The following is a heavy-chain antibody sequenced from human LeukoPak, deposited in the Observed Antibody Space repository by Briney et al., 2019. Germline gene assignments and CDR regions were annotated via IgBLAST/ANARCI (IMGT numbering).Heavy chain of an antibody. V-gene: IGHV3-23*01. CDR2: ISGSGGST. CDR3: AKDRKVRGVTCFDY. CDR1: GFTFSSYA. J-gene: IGHJ4*02. D-gene: IGHD3-10*01. Sequence: PGGSLRLSCAASGFTFSSYAMSWVRQAPGKGLEWGSVISGSGGSTYYADSVKGRFTISRDDSKNTLYLQMNSLRAEDTAVYYCAKDRKVRGVTCFDYWGQGTLGTVSS.